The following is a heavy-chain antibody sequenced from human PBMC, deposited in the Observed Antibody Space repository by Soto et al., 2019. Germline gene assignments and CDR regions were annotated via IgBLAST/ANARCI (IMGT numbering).Heavy chain of an antibody. CDR2: INAGNGNT. V-gene: IGHV1-3*01. D-gene: IGHD3-10*01. CDR3: ASALYRGVIKPGWFAP. CDR1: GYTFTSYA. Sequence: GASVKVSCKASGYTFTSYAMHWVRQAPGQRLEWMGWINAGNGNTKYSQKFQGRVTITRDTSASTAYMELSSLRSEDTAVYYCASALYRGVIKPGWFAPWGQGTLVPGSS. J-gene: IGHJ5*02.